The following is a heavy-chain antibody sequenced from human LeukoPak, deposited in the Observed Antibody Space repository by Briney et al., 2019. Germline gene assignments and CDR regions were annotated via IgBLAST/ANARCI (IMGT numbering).Heavy chain of an antibody. J-gene: IGHJ4*02. CDR3: ARDERFCNGDNHYPDLGY. CDR2: INPNTGAT. V-gene: IGHV1-2*02. D-gene: IGHD2-15*01. CDR1: GYTFTGYY. Sequence: ASVKVSCKASGYTFTGYYMFWVRQAPGQGLEWMGWINPNTGATKYGQNFQGRVTLTRDTSIRTTFMELSSLRSDDTAFYYCARDERFCNGDNHYPDLGYWGQGTPVTVSS.